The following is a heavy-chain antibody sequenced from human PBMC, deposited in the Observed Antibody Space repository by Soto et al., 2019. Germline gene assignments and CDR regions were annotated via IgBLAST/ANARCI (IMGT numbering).Heavy chain of an antibody. D-gene: IGHD1-1*01. V-gene: IGHV4-4*02. CDR3: ARVRQGCSANNSYFDP. CDR1: GGSVRAPDW. Sequence: QVHLQEAGPGLVAPSGTLSLPCTLSGGSVRAPDWWMWVRQSPDQGLGWIPEVGISGHSNYHPPLRSRVRVSIDSSQHQFYLNLNSVAAAARAIYSCARVRQGCSANNSYFDPWGQGTQVTFSS. J-gene: IGHJ5*01. CDR2: VGISGHS.